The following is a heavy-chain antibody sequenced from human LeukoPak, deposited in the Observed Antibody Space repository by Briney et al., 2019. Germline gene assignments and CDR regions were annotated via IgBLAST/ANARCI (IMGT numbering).Heavy chain of an antibody. CDR1: GGSFSGYY. CDR2: INHSGST. J-gene: IGHJ4*02. V-gene: IGHV4-34*01. CDR3: ARGLGRRLMVRGAPYYFDY. Sequence: PSETLSLTCAVYGGSFSGYYWSWIRQPPGKGLEWIGEINHSGSTNYNPSLKSRVTISVDTSKNQFSLKLSSVTAADTAVYYCARGLGRRLMVRGAPYYFDYWGQGTLVSVSS. D-gene: IGHD3-10*01.